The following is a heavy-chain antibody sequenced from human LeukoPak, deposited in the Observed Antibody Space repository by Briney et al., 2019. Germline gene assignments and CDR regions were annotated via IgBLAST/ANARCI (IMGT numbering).Heavy chain of an antibody. CDR2: IYYSGST. D-gene: IGHD6-19*01. Sequence: PSETLSLTCIVSGGSISSSSYYWGWIRQPPGKGLEWIGSIYYSGSTYYNPSLKSRVTISVDTSKNQFSLKLSSVTAADTAVYYCARHPMRRQWLFWGQGTLVTVSS. CDR1: GGSISSSSYY. V-gene: IGHV4-39*01. J-gene: IGHJ4*02. CDR3: ARHPMRRQWLF.